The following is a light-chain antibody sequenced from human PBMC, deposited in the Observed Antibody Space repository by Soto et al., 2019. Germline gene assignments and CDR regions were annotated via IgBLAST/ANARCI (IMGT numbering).Light chain of an antibody. CDR2: DAY. CDR1: QSVSSN. Sequence: IVLTQSPATLSVSPGERATLSCRASQSVSSNLAWYQQKPGQAPRLLIYDAYNRATGIPPRFSGSGSGTDFTLTISSLEPEDSAVYYCQQRHMWPITFGQGTKVDI. CDR3: QQRHMWPIT. J-gene: IGKJ1*01. V-gene: IGKV3-11*01.